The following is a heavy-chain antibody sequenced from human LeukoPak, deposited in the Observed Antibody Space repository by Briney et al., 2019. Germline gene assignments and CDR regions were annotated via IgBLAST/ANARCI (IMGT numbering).Heavy chain of an antibody. CDR3: ATDSYCSSTSCYRAFDI. J-gene: IGHJ3*02. CDR1: GYTLTELS. D-gene: IGHD2-2*01. CDR2: FDPEDGET. Sequence: ASVKVSCKVSGYTLTELSMHWVRQAPGKGLEWMGGFDPEDGETIYAQKFQGRVTMTEDTSTDTAYMELSSLRSEDTAVYYCATDSYCSSTSCYRAFDIWGQGTMVTVSS. V-gene: IGHV1-24*01.